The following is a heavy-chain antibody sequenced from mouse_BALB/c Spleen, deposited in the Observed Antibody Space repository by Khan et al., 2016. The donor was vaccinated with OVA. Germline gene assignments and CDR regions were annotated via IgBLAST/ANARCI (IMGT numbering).Heavy chain of an antibody. Sequence: EVQLQQSGPELVKPGASVKISCKTSGYTFTEYTMHWVKQSHGKSLEWIGGIIPNNGGTNYNKKFKVKATLTVDKSSSTAYMEHRSLTSEEYAVDCGASGAYIRYDGYVDVWGAGTTVTVSS. CDR3: ASGAYIRYDGYVDV. CDR2: IIPNNGGT. J-gene: IGHJ1*01. V-gene: IGHV1-18*01. D-gene: IGHD2-14*01. CDR1: GYTFTEYT.